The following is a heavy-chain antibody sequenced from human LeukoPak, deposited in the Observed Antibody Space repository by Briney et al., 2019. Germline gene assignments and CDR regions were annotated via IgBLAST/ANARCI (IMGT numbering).Heavy chain of an antibody. CDR1: GFTFDDYA. CDR3: AKGEYYYDSSGYPIDY. CDR2: ISWNSGSI. Sequence: PGGSLRLSCAASGFTFDDYAMHWVRQAPGKGLEWVSGISWNSGSIGYADSVKGRFTISRDNAKISLYLQMNSLRAEDTALYYCAKGEYYYDSSGYPIDYWGQGTLVTVSS. V-gene: IGHV3-9*01. D-gene: IGHD3-22*01. J-gene: IGHJ4*02.